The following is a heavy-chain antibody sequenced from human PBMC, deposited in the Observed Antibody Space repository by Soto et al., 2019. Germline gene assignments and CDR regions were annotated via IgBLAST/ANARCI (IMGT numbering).Heavy chain of an antibody. Sequence: GGSLRLSCSASGFTFSSYAMHWVRQAPGKGLEYVSAISSNGGSTYYADSVKGRFTISRDNSKNTLYLQMSSLRAEDTAVYYCVKVSQGHGSGYSPYFDYWGQGTLVTVSS. CDR3: VKVSQGHGSGYSPYFDY. J-gene: IGHJ4*02. CDR2: ISSNGGST. D-gene: IGHD3-22*01. V-gene: IGHV3-64D*06. CDR1: GFTFSSYA.